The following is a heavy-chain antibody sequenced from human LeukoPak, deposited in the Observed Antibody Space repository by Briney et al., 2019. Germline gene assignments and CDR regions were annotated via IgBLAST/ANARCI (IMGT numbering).Heavy chain of an antibody. CDR1: GFTFSSYS. CDR2: ISSSSSYI. D-gene: IGHD3-22*01. Sequence: AGGSLRLSCAASGFTFSSYSMNWVRQAPGKGLEWVSSISSSSSYIYYADSVKGRFTISRDNAKNSLYLQMNSLRAEDTAVYYCARKETYYYDSSGYWGWGQGTMVTVSS. V-gene: IGHV3-21*01. J-gene: IGHJ3*01. CDR3: ARKETYYYDSSGYWG.